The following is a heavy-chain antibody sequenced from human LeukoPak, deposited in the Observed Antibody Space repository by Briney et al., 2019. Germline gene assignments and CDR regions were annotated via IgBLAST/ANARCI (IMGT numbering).Heavy chain of an antibody. CDR2: INSDGSST. CDR3: ARCSSNSWFDP. CDR1: GFTFSSYW. V-gene: IGHV3-74*01. D-gene: IGHD3-10*01. J-gene: IGHJ5*02. Sequence: PGGSLRLSCAASGFTFSSYWMHWVRHAPGKGLVWVSRINSDGSSTSYADSVKGRFTISRDNAKNTLYLQMNSLRAEDTAVYYCARCSSNSWFDPWGQGTLVTVSS.